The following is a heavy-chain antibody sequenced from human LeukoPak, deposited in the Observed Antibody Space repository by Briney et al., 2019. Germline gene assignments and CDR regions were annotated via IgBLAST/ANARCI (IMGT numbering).Heavy chain of an antibody. Sequence: GGSLRLSCAASGFTFSSYAMSWVRQAPGKGLEWVSAISGSGGSTYCADSVKGRFTISRDNSKNTLYLQMNSLRAEDTAVYYCAKGDLVYYYDSSGYYPPVDYWGQGTLVTVSS. CDR3: AKGDLVYYYDSSGYYPPVDY. CDR2: ISGSGGST. CDR1: GFTFSSYA. D-gene: IGHD3-22*01. J-gene: IGHJ4*02. V-gene: IGHV3-23*01.